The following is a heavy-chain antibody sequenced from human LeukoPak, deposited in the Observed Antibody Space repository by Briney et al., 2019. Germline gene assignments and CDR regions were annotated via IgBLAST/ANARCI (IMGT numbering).Heavy chain of an antibody. CDR1: GFTFTNAW. Sequence: GGSLRLSCAASGFTFTNAWMHWVRHAPGKGLVWVSRINSDGSSTSYADSVKGRFTISRDNAKNTLYLQMNSLRAEDTAVYYCARVRSIAAAGTYGYWGQGTLVTVSS. CDR3: ARVRSIAAAGTYGY. CDR2: INSDGSST. D-gene: IGHD6-13*01. V-gene: IGHV3-74*01. J-gene: IGHJ4*02.